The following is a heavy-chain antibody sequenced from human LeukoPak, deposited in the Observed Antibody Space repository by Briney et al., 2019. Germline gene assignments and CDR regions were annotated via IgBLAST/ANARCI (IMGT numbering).Heavy chain of an antibody. D-gene: IGHD5-24*01. V-gene: IGHV4-59*08. Sequence: SETLSLTCTVSGDSISSYYWSWIRQPPGKGLEWIGYIYYSGGTDYNPSLKSRDTISVDTSKNQFSLKLRSVTAADTAVYYCARHVTISGPYDASDIWGQGTMVTVSP. CDR2: IYYSGGT. J-gene: IGHJ3*02. CDR3: ARHVTISGPYDASDI. CDR1: GDSISSYY.